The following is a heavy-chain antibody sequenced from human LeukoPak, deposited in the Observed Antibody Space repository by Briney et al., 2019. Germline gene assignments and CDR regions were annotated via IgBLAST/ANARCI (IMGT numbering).Heavy chain of an antibody. CDR3: ASGLYEVLFPYRGEYLHH. CDR1: GGSFSGYY. Sequence: PSETLSLTCAVYGGSFSGYYWSWIRQPPGKGLEWIGEINHSGSTNYNPSLKGRVTISVDTSKNQFSLKLSSVTAADTAVYYCASGLYEVLFPYRGEYLHHWGQGTLVIVSS. CDR2: INHSGST. D-gene: IGHD2-8*01. V-gene: IGHV4-34*01. J-gene: IGHJ1*01.